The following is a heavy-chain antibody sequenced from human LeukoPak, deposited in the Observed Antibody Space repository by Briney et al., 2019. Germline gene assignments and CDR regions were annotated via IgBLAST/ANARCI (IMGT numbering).Heavy chain of an antibody. CDR3: ARDSSPFDY. CDR2: IYYSGST. D-gene: IGHD4-11*01. J-gene: IGHJ4*02. Sequence: SETLSLTCTVSGGSISSADYYWTWIRQPPGKGLEWIGYIYYSGSTYYNPSLKSRATISKDTSKNQFSLTLSSVTAADTAVYYCARDSSPFDYWGQGALVTVSS. V-gene: IGHV4-30-4*08. CDR1: GGSISSADYY.